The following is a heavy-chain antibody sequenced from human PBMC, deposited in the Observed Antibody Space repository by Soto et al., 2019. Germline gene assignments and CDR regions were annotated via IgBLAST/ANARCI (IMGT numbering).Heavy chain of an antibody. Sequence: PGGSLRLSCAASGFTFSSYAMHWVRQAPGKGLEWVAVISYDGSNKYYADSVKGRFTISRDNSKNTLYLQMNSLRAEDTAVYYCARWGGGAFDIWVQGTMVTVSS. CDR2: ISYDGSNK. V-gene: IGHV3-30-3*01. J-gene: IGHJ3*02. CDR1: GFTFSSYA. D-gene: IGHD3-16*01. CDR3: ARWGGGAFDI.